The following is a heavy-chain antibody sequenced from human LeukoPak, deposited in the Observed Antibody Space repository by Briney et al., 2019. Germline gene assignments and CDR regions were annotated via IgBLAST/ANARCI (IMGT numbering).Heavy chain of an antibody. CDR2: IRFDGTKK. J-gene: IGHJ6*03. CDR3: AKVGGPPSGSRNYRDYYYYYYMDV. V-gene: IGHV3-30*02. D-gene: IGHD3-10*01. Sequence: GGSLTLSCAASGFTFSSYGMHWVGQAPGKGLEGVAFIRFDGTKKYYADSVKGRFTSSRDNSKDTMHLPLYSLRAEDTAVYYCAKVGGPPSGSRNYRDYYYYYYMDVWGKGTTVTISS. CDR1: GFTFSSYG.